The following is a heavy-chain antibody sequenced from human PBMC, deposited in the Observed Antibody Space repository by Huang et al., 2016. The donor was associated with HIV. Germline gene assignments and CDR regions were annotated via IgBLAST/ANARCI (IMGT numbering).Heavy chain of an antibody. CDR3: ARGAVRYFDRGGTRYYGMDV. J-gene: IGHJ6*02. D-gene: IGHD3-9*01. CDR1: GGSFSGYY. CDR2: INHRGST. V-gene: IGHV4-34*02. Sequence: QVQLQQWGAGLLKASATLSLTCAVYGGSFSGYYWSWIRQPPGKGVEWIGEINHRGSTNCNPSLTSRVTISVDTSKNQFSRKLGSVTAADTAVYCCARGAVRYFDRGGTRYYGMDVWGQGTTVTVSS.